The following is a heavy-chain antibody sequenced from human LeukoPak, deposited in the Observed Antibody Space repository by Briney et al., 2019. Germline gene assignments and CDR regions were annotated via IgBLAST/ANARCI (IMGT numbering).Heavy chain of an antibody. CDR3: ATRPPNDISGYLDS. D-gene: IGHD3-22*01. Sequence: PSETLPLTCTVSGDSISSYYWSWIRQPPGKGLEWIGYIYYSGTTTYNPSLKSRVTISVDTSKNQFSLKLSSVTAADTAVYYCATRPPNDISGYLDSWGQGTLVTVSS. V-gene: IGHV4-59*01. J-gene: IGHJ4*02. CDR1: GDSISSYY. CDR2: IYYSGTT.